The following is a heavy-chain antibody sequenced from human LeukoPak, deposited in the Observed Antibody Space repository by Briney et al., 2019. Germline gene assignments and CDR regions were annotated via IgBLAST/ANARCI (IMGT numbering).Heavy chain of an antibody. CDR1: GFTVSSNY. J-gene: IGHJ3*02. CDR3: ARARYYDSSGYSYDAFDI. CDR2: IYSGGST. Sequence: PGGSLRLSCAASGFTVSSNYMSWVRQAPGKGLEWVSGIYSGGSTYYSDSVKGRFTISRPNSKNTLYLQMNSLRAEETAVYYCARARYYDSSGYSYDAFDIWGQGTMVTVSS. D-gene: IGHD3-22*01. V-gene: IGHV3-53*04.